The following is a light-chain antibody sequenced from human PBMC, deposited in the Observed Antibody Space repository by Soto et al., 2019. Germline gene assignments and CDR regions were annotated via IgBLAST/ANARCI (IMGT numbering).Light chain of an antibody. V-gene: IGKV1-9*01. CDR2: GAS. Sequence: DIQLTQSPSFLSASVGDRVTVTCRSSQDIRSYLAWYQQKPGKAPKVLIYGASTLQSGVPPRLSGSGSGTEFTLTISSLQPDDFATYYCQHYNSYSEAFGQGTKVDIK. CDR1: QDIRSY. J-gene: IGKJ1*01. CDR3: QHYNSYSEA.